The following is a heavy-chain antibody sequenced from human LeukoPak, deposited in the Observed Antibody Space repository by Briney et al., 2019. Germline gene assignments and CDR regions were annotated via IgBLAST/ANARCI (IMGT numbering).Heavy chain of an antibody. CDR2: IYHSGST. CDR3: ARAPYYYDSSGYPILNAFDI. J-gene: IGHJ3*02. D-gene: IGHD3-22*01. V-gene: IGHV4-38-2*02. CDR1: GYSISSGYY. Sequence: SETLSLTCTVSGYSISSGYYWGWIRQPPGKGLEWIGSIYHSGSTYYNPSLKSRVTISVDTSMNQFSLKLSSVTAADTAVYYCARAPYYYDSSGYPILNAFDIWGQGTMVTVSS.